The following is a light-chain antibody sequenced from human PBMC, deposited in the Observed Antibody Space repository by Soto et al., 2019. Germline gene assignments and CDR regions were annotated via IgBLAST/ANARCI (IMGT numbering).Light chain of an antibody. CDR3: STWDDRLTGWV. J-gene: IGLJ3*02. CDR1: SNDIGGYNL. Sequence: QSALTQPASVSGSPGQSITISCTGTSNDIGGYNLVSWYQQHPGKAPKLIIHSDNMRPSGVPDRFSGSKSGTSASLAISGLQSEDEADYYCSTWDDRLTGWVFGGGTKLTVL. V-gene: IGLV2-14*02. CDR2: SDN.